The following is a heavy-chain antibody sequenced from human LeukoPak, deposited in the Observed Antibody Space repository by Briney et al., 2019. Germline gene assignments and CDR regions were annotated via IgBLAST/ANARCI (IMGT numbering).Heavy chain of an antibody. J-gene: IGHJ4*02. CDR1: GGSISSGSYY. D-gene: IGHD6-6*01. CDR3: AREVSG. Sequence: KTSETLSLTCAVSGGSISSGSYYWSWIRQPAGKGLEWIGRIYTSGSTNYNPSLKSRVTISVDTSKNQFSLKLSSVTAADTAVYYCAREVSGWGQGTLVTVSS. V-gene: IGHV4-61*02. CDR2: IYTSGST.